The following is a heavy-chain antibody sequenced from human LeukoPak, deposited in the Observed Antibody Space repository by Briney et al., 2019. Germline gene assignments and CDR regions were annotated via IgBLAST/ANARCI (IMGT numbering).Heavy chain of an antibody. V-gene: IGHV5-51*01. Sequence: GESLQISCKGSGYSFTSYWIGWVRQMPGKGLEWMGILYPGDSDTRYSPSFQGQVTISANKSISTAYLQWSSLKASDTAMYYCARARSIAARPYYFDYWGQGTLVTVSS. J-gene: IGHJ4*02. CDR2: LYPGDSDT. CDR1: GYSFTSYW. CDR3: ARARSIAARPYYFDY. D-gene: IGHD6-6*01.